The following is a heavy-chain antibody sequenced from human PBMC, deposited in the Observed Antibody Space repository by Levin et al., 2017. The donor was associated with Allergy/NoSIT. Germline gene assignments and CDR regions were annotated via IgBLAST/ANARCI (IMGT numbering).Heavy chain of an antibody. CDR3: ARDIRYSNGWSSPLFDV. CDR1: GFTFSMYG. D-gene: IGHD6-19*01. CDR2: IYHDGSDK. J-gene: IGHJ3*01. Sequence: GGSLRLSCATSGFTFSMYGMHWVRQAPGMRLQWVATIYHDGSDKYYADSVGGRFTISRENSKRTVYLQMTYVRAEDSAVYFFARDIRYSNGWSSPLFDVWGQGTMVTVSS. V-gene: IGHV3-33*01.